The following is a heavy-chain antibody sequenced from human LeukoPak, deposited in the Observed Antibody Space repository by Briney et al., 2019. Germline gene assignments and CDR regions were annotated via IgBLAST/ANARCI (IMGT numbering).Heavy chain of an antibody. D-gene: IGHD2-15*01. CDR3: AREADCSGGNCYRGAFDI. V-gene: IGHV3-33*01. J-gene: IGHJ3*02. Sequence: PGRSLRLSCAGSGFTFSNYAMHWVRQAPGKGLEWVGVIWYDGSNDYYASSVKGRFAISRDNSKNTVYLQMNSLRAEDTAVYYCAREADCSGGNCYRGAFDIWGQGTMITVSS. CDR2: IWYDGSND. CDR1: GFTFSNYA.